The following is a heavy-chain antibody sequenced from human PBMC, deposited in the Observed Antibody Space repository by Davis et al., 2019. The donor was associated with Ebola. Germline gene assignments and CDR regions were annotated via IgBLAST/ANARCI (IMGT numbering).Heavy chain of an antibody. Sequence: GESLKISCAASGFTFSSYGMHWVRQAPGKGLEWVSSISSSSSYIYYADSVKGRFTISRDNAKNSLYLQMNSLRAEDTAVYYCARDMYYYDSSGYYAYYFDYWGQGTLVTVSS. CDR3: ARDMYYYDSSGYYAYYFDY. CDR1: GFTFSSYG. CDR2: ISSSSSYI. D-gene: IGHD3-22*01. J-gene: IGHJ4*02. V-gene: IGHV3-21*01.